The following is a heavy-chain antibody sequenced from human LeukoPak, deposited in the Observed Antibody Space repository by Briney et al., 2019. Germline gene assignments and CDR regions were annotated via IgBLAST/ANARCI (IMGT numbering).Heavy chain of an antibody. CDR2: IYSGGST. J-gene: IGHJ6*02. V-gene: IGHV3-53*01. CDR1: GFTVSSNY. D-gene: IGHD2-2*01. CDR3: ARGHCSSTSCSPLSDV. Sequence: PGGSLRLSCAASGFTVSSNYMSWVRQAPGKGLEWVSVIYSGGSTYYADSVKGRFTISRDNSKNTLYLQMNSLRAEDTAVYYCARGHCSSTSCSPLSDVWGQGTTVTVSS.